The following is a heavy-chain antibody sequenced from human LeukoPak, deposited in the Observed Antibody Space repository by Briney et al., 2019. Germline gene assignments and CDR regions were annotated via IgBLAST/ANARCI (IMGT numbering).Heavy chain of an antibody. V-gene: IGHV3-49*03. J-gene: IGHJ6*03. Sequence: GGSLRHSCTASGFPLGDYAMSWLRQAPGKGREGVGFLRSKGYGGTTEYAASVKGRFTISRDDSKSMAYLQMNSLKTEDTAIYYCTRDGVVAAPPAHYYYMDVWGKGTTVTISS. CDR2: LRSKGYGGTT. CDR1: GFPLGDYA. CDR3: TRDGVVAAPPAHYYYMDV. D-gene: IGHD2-15*01.